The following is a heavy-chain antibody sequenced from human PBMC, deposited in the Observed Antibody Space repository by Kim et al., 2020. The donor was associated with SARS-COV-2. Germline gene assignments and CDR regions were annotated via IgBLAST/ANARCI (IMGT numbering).Heavy chain of an antibody. CDR1: GFTFTMYA. CDR2: ISNDGGST. V-gene: IGHV3-64*01. J-gene: IGHJ6*03. Sequence: GGSLRLSCAASGFTFTMYAMHWVRQAPGKGLEYVSAISNDGGSTYYANSVKDRFTISRDNSKNTVSLQMGSLRPEDMGVYFCARAHEPAHYYHCMDVWGKGTTVSVSS. CDR3: ARAHEPAHYYHCMDV.